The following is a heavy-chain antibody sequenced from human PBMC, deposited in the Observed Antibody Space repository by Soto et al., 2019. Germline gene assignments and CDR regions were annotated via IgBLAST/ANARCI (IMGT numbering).Heavy chain of an antibody. CDR2: IRRSGGST. D-gene: IGHD3-3*01. CDR3: AKDLLTQMGIWSGYFEANYYYYGMDV. J-gene: IGHJ6*02. V-gene: IGHV3-23*01. CDR1: EFTFSFYR. Sequence: GGSLRLSCAASEFTFSFYRMSWVRQAPGKGLEWVADIRRSGGSTYYADSVKGRFTISRDNSKNTLYLQMNSLRAEDTAVYYCAKDLLTQMGIWSGYFEANYYYYGMDVWGQGTTVTVSS.